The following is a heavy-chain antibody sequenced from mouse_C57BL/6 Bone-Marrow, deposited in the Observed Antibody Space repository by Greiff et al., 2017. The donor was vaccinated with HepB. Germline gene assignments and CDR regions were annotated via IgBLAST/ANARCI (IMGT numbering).Heavy chain of an antibody. CDR3: AGYYRLPYAMDY. V-gene: IGHV1-5*01. J-gene: IGHJ4*01. Sequence: VQLQQSGTVLARPGASVKMSCKTSGYTFTSYWMHWVKQRPGQGLEWIGAIYPGNSDTSYNQKFKGKAKLTAVTSASTAYMELSSLTSEDSAVYFCAGYYRLPYAMDYWGQGTSVTGSS. CDR1: GYTFTSYW. D-gene: IGHD1-1*02. CDR2: IYPGNSDT.